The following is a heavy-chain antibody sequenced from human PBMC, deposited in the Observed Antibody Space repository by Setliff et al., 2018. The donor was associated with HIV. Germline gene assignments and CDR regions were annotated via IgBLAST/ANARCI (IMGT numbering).Heavy chain of an antibody. Sequence: KPSETLSLTCAVYTESLTRYDWAWIRQSPEKGLEWIGEIDDSGSIIYNPSLQSRVTMSVDTSKNQFSLKVRSLTAADTGLYYCAGVKSIKTTLVRLWPRFDLWGQGTQVTVSS. D-gene: IGHD3-10*01. J-gene: IGHJ5*02. CDR3: AGVKSIKTTLVRLWPRFDL. CDR2: IDDSGSI. V-gene: IGHV4-34*01. CDR1: TESLTRYD.